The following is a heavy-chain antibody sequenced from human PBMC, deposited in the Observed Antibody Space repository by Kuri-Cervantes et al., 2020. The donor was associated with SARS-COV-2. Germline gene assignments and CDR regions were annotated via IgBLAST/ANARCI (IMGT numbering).Heavy chain of an antibody. Sequence: GESLKISCAASGFTFSAYVMHWVRQAPGKGLEWVSSISSSSSYIYYADSVKGRFTISRDNAKNSLYLQMNSLRAEDTAVYYCAREKGRGYSYGYAVYWGQGTLVTVSS. J-gene: IGHJ4*02. CDR2: ISSSSSYI. CDR1: GFTFSAYV. CDR3: AREKGRGYSYGYAVY. D-gene: IGHD5-18*01. V-gene: IGHV3-21*04.